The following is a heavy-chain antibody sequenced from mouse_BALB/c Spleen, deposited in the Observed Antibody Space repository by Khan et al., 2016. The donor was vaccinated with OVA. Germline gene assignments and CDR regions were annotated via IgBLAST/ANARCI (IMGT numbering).Heavy chain of an antibody. V-gene: IGHV1-81*01. CDR3: ARGGYGTSGAY. Sequence: QVRLQQSGPELVKPGASVKMSCKASGYTFTDYVLTWVKQRTGQGLEWIGEIYPGSGNSYYNEKFKDKATLTADKSSNTAYIQLSRLTFEDSAVYFCARGGYGTSGAYWGQGTLVTVSA. J-gene: IGHJ3*01. CDR1: GYTFTDYV. D-gene: IGHD1-1*01. CDR2: IYPGSGNS.